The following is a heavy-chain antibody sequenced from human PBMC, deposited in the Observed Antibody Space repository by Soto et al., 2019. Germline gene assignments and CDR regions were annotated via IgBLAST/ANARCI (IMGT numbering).Heavy chain of an antibody. V-gene: IGHV3-23*01. D-gene: IGHD6-19*01. J-gene: IGHJ4*02. CDR1: GFTLCSYS. CDR3: AKGVPGIAVAGTGYFQDY. Sequence: GGALRLSCAASGFTLCSYSLSLGPQAPGEGLEWVSGISGSGDSTYYADSVKGRFTISRDNSKNTLYLQMNSLRAEDTAVYYCAKGVPGIAVAGTGYFQDYWGQGTLVTVSS. CDR2: ISGSGDST.